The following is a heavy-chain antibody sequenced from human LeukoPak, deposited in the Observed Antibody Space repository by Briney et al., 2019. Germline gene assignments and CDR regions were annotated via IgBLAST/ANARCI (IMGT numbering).Heavy chain of an antibody. CDR2: INHSGST. J-gene: IGHJ6*03. D-gene: IGHD6-19*01. Sequence: PSETLSLTCAVYGGSFSGYYWSWIRQPPGKGLEWIGEINHSGSTNYNPSLKSRVTISGDTSKNQFSLKLSSVTAADTAVYYCARGGVAGTVTPHMDVWGKGTTVTVSS. CDR1: GGSFSGYY. CDR3: ARGGVAGTVTPHMDV. V-gene: IGHV4-34*01.